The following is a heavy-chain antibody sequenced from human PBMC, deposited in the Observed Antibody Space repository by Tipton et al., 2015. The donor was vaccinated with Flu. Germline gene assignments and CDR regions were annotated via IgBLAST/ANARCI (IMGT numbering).Heavy chain of an antibody. CDR1: GGSIISYY. CDR2: VYYSGST. J-gene: IGHJ4*02. D-gene: IGHD6-19*01. CDR3: VRVVAGSGIDY. Sequence: LRLSCTVSGGSIISYYWSWIRQAPGKGLEWIGYVYYSGSTNYSPSLQCRVTMSVDTPKSQFSLNLNSVTAADTAVYYCVRVVAGSGIDYWGQGALVTVSS. V-gene: IGHV4-59*01.